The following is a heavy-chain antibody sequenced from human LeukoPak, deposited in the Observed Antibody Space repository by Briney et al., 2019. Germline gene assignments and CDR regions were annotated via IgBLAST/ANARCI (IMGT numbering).Heavy chain of an antibody. CDR3: ARECSSTSCYNLGDFDY. V-gene: IGHV1-2*06. Sequence: ASVKVSCKASGYTFTGYYMHWVRQAPGQGLEWMGRINPNSGGTNYAQKFQGRVTMTRDTSISTAYMELSRLRSDDTAVYYCARECSSTSCYNLGDFDYWGQGTLVTVSS. D-gene: IGHD2-2*02. CDR2: INPNSGGT. J-gene: IGHJ4*02. CDR1: GYTFTGYY.